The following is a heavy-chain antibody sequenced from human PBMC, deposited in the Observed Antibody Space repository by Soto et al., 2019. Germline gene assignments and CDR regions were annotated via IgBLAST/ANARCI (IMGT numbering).Heavy chain of an antibody. CDR2: ISYDGSNK. D-gene: IGHD3-3*01. CDR1: GFTFSSCA. CDR3: ARESRFLEWLSLNWFDP. V-gene: IGHV3-30-3*01. Sequence: HPGGSLRLSCAASGFTFSSCAMHWVRQAPGKGLEWVALISYDGSNKYYADSVKGRFTISRDNSKNSLYLQMNSLRDEDTAVYYCARESRFLEWLSLNWFDPWGQGT. J-gene: IGHJ5*02.